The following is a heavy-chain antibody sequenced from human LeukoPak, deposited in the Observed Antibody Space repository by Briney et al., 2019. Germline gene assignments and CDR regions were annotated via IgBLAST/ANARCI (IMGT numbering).Heavy chain of an antibody. D-gene: IGHD5-18*01. CDR1: GFTFSSYG. Sequence: GGSLRLSCAASGFTFSSYGMHWVRQAPGKGLEWVSGISGSGASTYYADSVKGRLTISRDNSKNTLYVQMNSLRAEDTAVYYCAKSRGYSYRALDYWGQGTLVTVSS. V-gene: IGHV3-23*01. J-gene: IGHJ4*02. CDR3: AKSRGYSYRALDY. CDR2: ISGSGAST.